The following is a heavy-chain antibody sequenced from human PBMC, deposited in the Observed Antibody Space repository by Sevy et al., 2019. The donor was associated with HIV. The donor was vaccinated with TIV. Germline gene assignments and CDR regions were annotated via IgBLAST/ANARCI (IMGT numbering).Heavy chain of an antibody. CDR1: GFTFTNYD. CDR2: ISHDERYK. CDR3: ATLVSCGGDCYYLDS. D-gene: IGHD2-21*02. J-gene: IGHJ4*02. V-gene: IGHV3-30*04. Sequence: GGSLRLACAASGFTFTNYDMHWVRRAPGRGLDWVAVISHDERYKNYAESVKVRFTISRDNFKNTLFLQMDSLRPEDTAVYFCATLVSCGGDCYYLDSWGQGALVTVSS.